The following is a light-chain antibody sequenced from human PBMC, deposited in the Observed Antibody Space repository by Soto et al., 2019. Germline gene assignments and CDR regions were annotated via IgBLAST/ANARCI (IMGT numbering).Light chain of an antibody. V-gene: IGKV3-20*01. J-gene: IGKJ2*01. CDR1: QSVSSSY. CDR2: GAS. CDR3: QQYGPSPGYT. Sequence: EIVVTQSPGTLSLSPGERATLSCRASQSVSSSYLAWYQQKPGQAPRLLIYGASSRATGIPDRFSGSGSGTDFTLTISRLEPEDFAVYYGQQYGPSPGYTFGQGTKLEIK.